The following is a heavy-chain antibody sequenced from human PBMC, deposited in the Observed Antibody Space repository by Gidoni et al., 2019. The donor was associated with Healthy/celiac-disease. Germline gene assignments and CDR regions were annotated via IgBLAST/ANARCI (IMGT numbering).Heavy chain of an antibody. V-gene: IGHV5-51*01. CDR3: ARHTNYYDSSDAFDI. CDR1: GYSFTSYW. Sequence: EVQLVQSGAEVKKPGESLKISCKGSGYSFTSYWIGWVRQMPGKGLEWMGIIYPGDSDTRYSQSFQGQVTISADKSISTAYLQWSSLKASDTAMYYCARHTNYYDSSDAFDIWGQGTMVTVSS. J-gene: IGHJ3*02. D-gene: IGHD3-22*01. CDR2: IYPGDSDT.